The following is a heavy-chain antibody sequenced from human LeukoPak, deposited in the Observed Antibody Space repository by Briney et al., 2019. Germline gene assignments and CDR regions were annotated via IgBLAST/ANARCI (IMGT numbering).Heavy chain of an antibody. D-gene: IGHD1-14*01. CDR3: ATGPGDY. CDR1: GFTFDDYA. Sequence: GGSLRLSCAASGFTFDDYAMHWVRQAPGKGLEWVSGISWNSGSIGYADSVKGRFTISRDNAKNSLYLQMNSLRAEGMALYYCATGPGDYWGQGTLVTVSS. CDR2: ISWNSGSI. J-gene: IGHJ4*02. V-gene: IGHV3-9*03.